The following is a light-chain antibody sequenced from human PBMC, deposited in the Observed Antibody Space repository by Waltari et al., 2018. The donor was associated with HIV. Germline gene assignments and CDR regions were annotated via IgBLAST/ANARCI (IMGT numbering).Light chain of an antibody. V-gene: IGLV1-40*01. CDR1: RSNIGAGYF. J-gene: IGLJ2*01. CDR3: QSYDSSLRASV. Sequence: QSALTQPPSVSGAPGQRVTISCTGNRSNIGAGYFVHWYQHLPETAPKLLVYSDINRPSGFPDRFAGSKSGTSASLVITGLQAEDEADYYCQSYDSSLRASVFGGGTKLTVL. CDR2: SDI.